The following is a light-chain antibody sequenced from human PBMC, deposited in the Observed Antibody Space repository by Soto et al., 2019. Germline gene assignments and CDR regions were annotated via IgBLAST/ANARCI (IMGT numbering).Light chain of an antibody. CDR3: QQFGGSSRT. J-gene: IGKJ1*01. CDR1: QGVSSTY. CDR2: GAS. Sequence: IVLTQSPGTLSLSPGARATLSCRASQGVSSTYLAWYQQKPGQAPRLLIYGASFRATGLPDRFSGSGCGTDFTLTISRLEPEVFAVYYWQQFGGSSRTFVQGSKVEIK. V-gene: IGKV3-20*01.